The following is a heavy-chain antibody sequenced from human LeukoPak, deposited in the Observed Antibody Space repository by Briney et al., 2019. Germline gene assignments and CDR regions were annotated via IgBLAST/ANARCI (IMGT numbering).Heavy chain of an antibody. CDR1: GFTFSTYS. D-gene: IGHD3-10*01. Sequence: GGSLRLSCAASGFTFSTYSMNWVRQAPGKGLEWVSYISGDSSTIYYADSVKGRFTISRDNAKNALYFQMNSLRAEDTAVYYCARETIRGVPYFDYWSQGTLVTVSS. CDR2: ISGDSSTI. CDR3: ARETIRGVPYFDY. V-gene: IGHV3-48*01. J-gene: IGHJ4*02.